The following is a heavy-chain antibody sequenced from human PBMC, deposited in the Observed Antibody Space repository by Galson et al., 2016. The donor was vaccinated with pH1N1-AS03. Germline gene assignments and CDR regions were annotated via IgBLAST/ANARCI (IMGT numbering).Heavy chain of an antibody. CDR1: GFTVSSNY. CDR2: IYSGGIT. J-gene: IGHJ4*02. D-gene: IGHD2-2*01. CDR3: ARLRVVVVPAALGGSDHFDS. Sequence: SLRLSCAASGFTVSSNYMSWVRQAPGKGLEWVSVIYSGGITYYADSVKGRFTISRDSSKNTLYLQMNSLRAEDTAVYYCARLRVVVVPAALGGSDHFDSWGQGTLVTVSS. V-gene: IGHV3-53*01.